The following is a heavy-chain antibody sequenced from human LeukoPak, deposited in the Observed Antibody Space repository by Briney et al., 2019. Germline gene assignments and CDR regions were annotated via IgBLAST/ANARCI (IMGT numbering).Heavy chain of an antibody. J-gene: IGHJ5*02. Sequence: PSETLSLTCTDSGGSISSYYWSWIRQPPGKGLEWIGYIYYSGSTNYNPSLKSRVTISVDTSKNQFSLKLSSVTAADTAVYYCARATLRDYCSSTSCYVGWFDPWGQGTLVTVSS. CDR1: GGSISSYY. CDR2: IYYSGST. D-gene: IGHD2-2*01. CDR3: ARATLRDYCSSTSCYVGWFDP. V-gene: IGHV4-59*01.